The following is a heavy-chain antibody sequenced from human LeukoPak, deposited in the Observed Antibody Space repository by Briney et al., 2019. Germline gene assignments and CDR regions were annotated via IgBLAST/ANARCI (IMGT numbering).Heavy chain of an antibody. Sequence: GGSLRLSCVASGFPFTRNAMHWVRQAPGKGLEWVAVTSPDGSEQYYADSVKGRFTISRDNSKNTVFLQMNSLTTADTAVSSCFTGSRYYYDSWGQGTLVTVSS. CDR2: TSPDGSEQ. D-gene: IGHD1-14*01. J-gene: IGHJ4*02. V-gene: IGHV3-30*01. CDR3: FTGSRYYYDS. CDR1: GFPFTRNA.